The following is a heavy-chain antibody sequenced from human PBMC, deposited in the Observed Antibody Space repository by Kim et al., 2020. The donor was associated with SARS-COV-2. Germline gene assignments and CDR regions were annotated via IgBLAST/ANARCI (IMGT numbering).Heavy chain of an antibody. CDR2: ISGSGAST. CDR1: GFTFSSYA. D-gene: IGHD3-22*01. Sequence: GGSLRLSCAGSGFTFSSYAMSWVRQAPGKGLEWVSGISGSGASTYFADSVKGRFTISRDNSKNTLYLQMNSLRAEDTAVYYCSKVFGYYYDSGVYYYFD. V-gene: IGHV3-23*01. CDR3: SKVFGYYYDSGVYYYFD. J-gene: IGHJ4*01.